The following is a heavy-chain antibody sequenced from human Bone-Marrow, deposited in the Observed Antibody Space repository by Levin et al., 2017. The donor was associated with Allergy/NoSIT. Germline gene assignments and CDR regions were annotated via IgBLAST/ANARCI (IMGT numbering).Heavy chain of an antibody. CDR1: GFSFSNNW. Sequence: PGESLKISCQTSGFSFSNNWIGWVRQMPGKGLEWMGMIYPDDSDTRYSPSFQGQVTISADKSTRTAYLQWSRLGASDTAMYYCARRQPPAAPSFFDAFDIWGLGTMVIVTS. CDR2: IYPDDSDT. D-gene: IGHD2-2*01. CDR3: ARRQPPAAPSFFDAFDI. J-gene: IGHJ3*02. V-gene: IGHV5-51*01.